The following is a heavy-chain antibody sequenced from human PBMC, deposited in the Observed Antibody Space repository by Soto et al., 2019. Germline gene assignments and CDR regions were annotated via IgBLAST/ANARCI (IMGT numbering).Heavy chain of an antibody. CDR1: GFTFSSYA. CDR2: ISYDGSNK. J-gene: IGHJ6*02. V-gene: IGHV3-30-3*01. CDR3: AREAENYGMDV. Sequence: QVQLVESGGGVVQPGRSLRLSCAASGFTFSSYAMHWVRQAPGKGLEWVAVISYDGSNKYYADSVKGRFTISRDNSKNTLYLQMNSLRAEDTAVYYCAREAENYGMDVWGQGTTVTVSS.